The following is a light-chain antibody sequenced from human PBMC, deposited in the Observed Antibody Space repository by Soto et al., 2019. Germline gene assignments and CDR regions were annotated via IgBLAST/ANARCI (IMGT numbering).Light chain of an antibody. V-gene: IGKV3-20*01. CDR3: QQYGSSLPIT. Sequence: ETVLTQSPGTLSLSPGERATLSCRASQSVTSSYLAWYQQKPGQAPRLLIYGASSRATGIPDRFSGSGSGTDFTLTISRLEPEDFAVYYCQQYGSSLPITFGQGTRLEIK. J-gene: IGKJ5*01. CDR2: GAS. CDR1: QSVTSSY.